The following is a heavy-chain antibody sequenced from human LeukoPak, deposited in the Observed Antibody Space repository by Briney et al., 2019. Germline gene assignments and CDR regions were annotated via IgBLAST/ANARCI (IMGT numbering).Heavy chain of an antibody. CDR1: GFTFSSYG. CDR2: ISCDGSNK. Sequence: PGGSLRLSCAASGFTFSSYGMHWVRQAPGKGLEWVAVISCDGSNKYYADSVKGRFTISRDNSKNTLYLQMNSLRAEDTAVYYCAKALVRGYSGYDSLWGQGTLVTVSS. D-gene: IGHD5-12*01. V-gene: IGHV3-30*18. J-gene: IGHJ4*02. CDR3: AKALVRGYSGYDSL.